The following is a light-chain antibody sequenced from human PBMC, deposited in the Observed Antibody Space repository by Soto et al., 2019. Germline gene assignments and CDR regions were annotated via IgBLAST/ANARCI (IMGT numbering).Light chain of an antibody. J-gene: IGLJ3*02. CDR3: ETWDGNTRV. V-gene: IGLV4-60*03. CDR1: SGHSSYI. Sequence: QLVLTQSSSASASLGSSVKLTCTLSSGHSSYIIAWHQQQPGKAPRYLMKLEGTGSYNKGSGVPDRFSGSRSGADRYLTISILQSEDEADYYCETWDGNTRVFGGGTKLTVL. CDR2: LEGTGSY.